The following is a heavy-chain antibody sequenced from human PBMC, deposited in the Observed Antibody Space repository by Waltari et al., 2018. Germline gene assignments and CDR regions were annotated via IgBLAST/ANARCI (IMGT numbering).Heavy chain of an antibody. D-gene: IGHD6-13*01. CDR3: ARSTVAAPYYYGMDV. CDR1: GFSLSTSGMC. V-gene: IGHV2-70*15. J-gene: IGHJ6*02. CDR2: IDWDDDK. Sequence: QVTLRESGPALVKPTQTLTLTCTFSGFSLSTSGMCVSWIRQPPGKALEWLARIDWDDDKYYSTSLKTRLTISKDTSKNQVVLTMTNMDPVDTATYYCARSTVAAPYYYGMDVWGQGTTVTVSS.